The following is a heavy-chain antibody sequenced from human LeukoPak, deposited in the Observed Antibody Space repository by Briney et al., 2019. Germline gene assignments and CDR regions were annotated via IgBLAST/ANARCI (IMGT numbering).Heavy chain of an antibody. J-gene: IGHJ6*04. Sequence: PGGSLRLSCAASGFTFSSYAMSWVRQAPGKGLEWVSAISGSGGSTYYADSVKGRFTISRDNSKSTLYLQMNSLRAEDTAVYYCAKDGSGSYYYYGMDVWGKGTTVAVSS. CDR2: ISGSGGST. V-gene: IGHV3-23*01. D-gene: IGHD3-10*01. CDR1: GFTFSSYA. CDR3: AKDGSGSYYYYGMDV.